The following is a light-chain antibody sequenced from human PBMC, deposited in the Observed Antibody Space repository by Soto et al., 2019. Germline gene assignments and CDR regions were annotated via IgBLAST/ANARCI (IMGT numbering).Light chain of an antibody. CDR1: QSISSW. CDR3: QQYNSYPWT. V-gene: IGKV1-5*01. CDR2: DAS. J-gene: IGKJ5*01. Sequence: DIRMTQSPSTLSASVGDRVTITCRASQSISSWLAWYQQKQGKAPRVLIYDASSLESGVPSRFSGSGSGTACTITISSLQPDDFETYYCQQYNSYPWTFGQGTRLEIK.